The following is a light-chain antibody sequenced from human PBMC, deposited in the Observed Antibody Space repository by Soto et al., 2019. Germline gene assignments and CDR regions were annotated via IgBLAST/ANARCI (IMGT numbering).Light chain of an antibody. V-gene: IGKV3-11*01. CDR2: DAS. CDR3: QYRGIWPPGAT. CDR1: QSINNY. J-gene: IGKJ4*01. Sequence: EIVLTQSPVTLSLSPGERATLSCRASQSINNYLAWYQQKPGQPPRLLIYDASNRATAIPVRFSGSGSGTDFTLTISSLEPEDSAGYYWQYRGIWPPGATFGGGTKVEIK.